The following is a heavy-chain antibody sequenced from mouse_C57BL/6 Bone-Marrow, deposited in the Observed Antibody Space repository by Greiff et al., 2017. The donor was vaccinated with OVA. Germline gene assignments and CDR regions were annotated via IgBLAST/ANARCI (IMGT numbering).Heavy chain of an antibody. Sequence: EVQLVESGGGLVKPGGSLKLSCAASGFTFSSYAMSWVRQTPEKRLEWVATISDGGSYTYYPDNVKGRFTIARDNAKNNLYLQMSHLKSEDTAVYYCARRKNSMDYWGQGTSVTVSS. CDR3: ARRKNSMDY. CDR2: ISDGGSYT. CDR1: GFTFSSYA. V-gene: IGHV5-4*01. J-gene: IGHJ4*01.